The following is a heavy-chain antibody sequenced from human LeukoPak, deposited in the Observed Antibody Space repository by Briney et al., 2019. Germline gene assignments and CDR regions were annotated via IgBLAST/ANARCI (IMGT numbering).Heavy chain of an antibody. D-gene: IGHD3/OR15-3a*01. Sequence: GGSLRLSCAASGFTFSDYYMSWIRQAPGKGLEWVSYISDSSGYTNYADSVKGRFIIARDNAKKTLYLQMDSLRVEDTAVYYCARDKGFGHFQQWGQGTLVTVSS. CDR3: ARDKGFGHFQQ. V-gene: IGHV3-11*06. CDR1: GFTFSDYY. CDR2: ISDSSGYT. J-gene: IGHJ1*01.